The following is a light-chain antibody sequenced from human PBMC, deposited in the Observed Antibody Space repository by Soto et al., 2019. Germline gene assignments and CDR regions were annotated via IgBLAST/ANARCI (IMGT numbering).Light chain of an antibody. J-gene: IGKJ1*01. CDR1: QSLLHTDGYNY. Sequence: DTVMTQSPLSLPVTPGEPASISCWSSQSLLHTDGYNYLDWYLQKPGQSPQLLIYLGSYRASGVPDRFSGSGSRKDFTLKISRVEAEDVGVYYCMQALQTPPTFGQGTKLEI. CDR2: LGS. CDR3: MQALQTPPT. V-gene: IGKV2-28*01.